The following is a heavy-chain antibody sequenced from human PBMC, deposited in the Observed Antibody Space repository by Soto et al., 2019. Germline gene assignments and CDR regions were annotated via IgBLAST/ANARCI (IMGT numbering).Heavy chain of an antibody. CDR1: GYTLTELS. CDR3: ATDPPGYYDIWTVYYGSAY. CDR2: FDPEDGET. D-gene: IGHD3-9*01. V-gene: IGHV1-24*01. Sequence: ASVKVSCKVSGYTLTELSMHWVRQAPGKGLEWMGGFDPEDGETIYAQKFQGRVTMTEDTSTDTAYMELSSLRSEDTAVYYCATDPPGYYDIWTVYYGSAYWGQGTLVPVSS. J-gene: IGHJ4*02.